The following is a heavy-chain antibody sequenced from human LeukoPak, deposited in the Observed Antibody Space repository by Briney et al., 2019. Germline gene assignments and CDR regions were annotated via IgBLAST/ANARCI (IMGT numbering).Heavy chain of an antibody. CDR3: ARGSNRGVYYYYYYMDV. Sequence: SETLSLTCTVSGGSISSYYWSWIRQPAGKGLKWIGRIYTSGSTNYNPSLKSRVTMSVDTSKNQFSLKLSSVTAADTAVYYCARGSNRGVYYYYYYMDVWGKGTTVTVSS. CDR2: IYTSGST. CDR1: GGSISSYY. J-gene: IGHJ6*03. D-gene: IGHD2/OR15-2a*01. V-gene: IGHV4-4*07.